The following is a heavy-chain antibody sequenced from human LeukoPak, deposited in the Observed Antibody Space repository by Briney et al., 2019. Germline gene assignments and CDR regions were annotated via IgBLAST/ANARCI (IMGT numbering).Heavy chain of an antibody. Sequence: ASVKVSCKASGYTFTSYDINWVRQATGQGLEWMGWMNPNSGNTGYAQKFQGRVTITRNTSISTAYMELSSLRSEDTAVYYCARVVAPNTSEDMDVWGKGTTVTVSS. CDR2: MNPNSGNT. CDR3: ARVVAPNTSEDMDV. D-gene: IGHD2-2*01. V-gene: IGHV1-8*01. CDR1: GYTFTSYD. J-gene: IGHJ6*03.